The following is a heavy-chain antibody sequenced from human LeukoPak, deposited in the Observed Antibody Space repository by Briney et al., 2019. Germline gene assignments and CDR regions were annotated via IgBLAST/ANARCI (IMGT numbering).Heavy chain of an antibody. CDR3: ARGMYSGIDY. V-gene: IGHV4-34*01. Sequence: SETLSLTCAVYGGPFSGYYWSWIRQPPGKGLEWIGEINHSGSTNYNPSLKSRVTISVDTSKNQFSLKLGSVTAADTAVYYCARGMYSGIDYWGQGTLVTVSS. CDR2: INHSGST. J-gene: IGHJ4*02. D-gene: IGHD6-13*01. CDR1: GGPFSGYY.